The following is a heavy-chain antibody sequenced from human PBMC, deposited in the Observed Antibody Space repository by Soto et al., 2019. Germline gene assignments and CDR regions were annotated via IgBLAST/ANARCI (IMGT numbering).Heavy chain of an antibody. D-gene: IGHD3-3*01. CDR3: AISHTIAYVPKGYYGMDV. CDR2: IYHSGST. CDR1: GGSISSGGYS. J-gene: IGHJ6*02. Sequence: PSETLSLTCAVSGGSISSGGYSWSWIRQPPGKGLEWIGYIYHSGSTYYNPSLKSRVTISVDRSKNQFSLKLSSVTAADTAVYYCAISHTIAYVPKGYYGMDVWGQGTTVTVSS. V-gene: IGHV4-30-2*01.